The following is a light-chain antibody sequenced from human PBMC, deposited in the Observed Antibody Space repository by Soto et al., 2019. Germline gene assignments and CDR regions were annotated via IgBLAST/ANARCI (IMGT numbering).Light chain of an antibody. CDR1: QGISSY. Sequence: AIRMTQSPSSFSASTGDRVTITCRASQGISSYLAWYQQKPGKAPKLLIYKASSLESGVPSRFSGSGSGTEFTLTISSLQPDDFATYYCQQYNSYFWTFGQGTKVDIK. V-gene: IGKV1-8*01. CDR2: KAS. CDR3: QQYNSYFWT. J-gene: IGKJ1*01.